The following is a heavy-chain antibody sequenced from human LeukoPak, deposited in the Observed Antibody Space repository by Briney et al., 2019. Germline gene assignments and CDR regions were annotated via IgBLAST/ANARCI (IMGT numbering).Heavy chain of an antibody. CDR2: IKQDGSET. CDR3: ARETPRRGETRDGYR. Sequence: GGSLRLSCAASGFTFGSYSMNWVRQAPGKGLECLANIKQDGSETYYADSVKGRFTISRDNAKNSLYLQMNSLRAEDTAVYYCARETPRRGETRDGYRWGQGTLVTVSS. V-gene: IGHV3-7*01. CDR1: GFTFGSYS. D-gene: IGHD5-24*01. J-gene: IGHJ4*02.